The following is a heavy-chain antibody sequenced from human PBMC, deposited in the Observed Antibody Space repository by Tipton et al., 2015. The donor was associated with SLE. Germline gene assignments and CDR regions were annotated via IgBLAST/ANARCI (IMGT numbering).Heavy chain of an antibody. CDR2: IYTSGST. D-gene: IGHD4-23*01. V-gene: IGHV4-61*02. Sequence: LRLSCTVSGGSISSGSYYWSWIRQPAGKGLEWIGRIYTSGSTNYNPSLKSRVTISVDTSKNQFSLKLSSVTAADTAVYYCARMGVVSPDDWGQGTLVTVSS. CDR3: ARMGVVSPDD. CDR1: GGSISSGSYY. J-gene: IGHJ4*02.